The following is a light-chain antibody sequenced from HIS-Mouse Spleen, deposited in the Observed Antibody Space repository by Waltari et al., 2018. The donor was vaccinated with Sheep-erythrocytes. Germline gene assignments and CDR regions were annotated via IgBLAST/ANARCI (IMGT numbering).Light chain of an antibody. CDR3: QSYDSSNHGV. V-gene: IGLV6-57*04. CDR2: EDN. J-gene: IGLJ3*02. Sequence: NFMLTQPHSVSESPGKTVTISCTRSSGSIASNYVQWYQQRPGSAPTTVIYEDNQRPSGGPARFSCSIDSSSNSASLTIAGLKTEDEADYYCQSYDSSNHGVFGGGTKLTVL. CDR1: SGSIASNY.